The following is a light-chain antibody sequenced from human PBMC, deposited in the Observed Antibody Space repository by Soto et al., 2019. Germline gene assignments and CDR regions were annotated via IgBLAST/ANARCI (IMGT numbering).Light chain of an antibody. V-gene: IGKV1-5*01. CDR3: QQYGNYYT. CDR1: QSISTW. CDR2: DAS. Sequence: DIQMTQSPSTLSASVGDRVTITCRASQSISTWLAWYQQKPGQAPKLLIYDASNLDSGVPSRFSGSGSGTEFTLTLPNLQPDDFATYYRQQYGNYYTFGHGTKLEIK. J-gene: IGKJ2*01.